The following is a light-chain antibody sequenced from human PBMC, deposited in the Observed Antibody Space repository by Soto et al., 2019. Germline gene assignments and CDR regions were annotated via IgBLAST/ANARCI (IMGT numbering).Light chain of an antibody. V-gene: IGKV1-5*01. Sequence: GTITNQTSQSISSYLNWYQQKPGKAPKLLIYDASSLESGVPQRFSGSGSGTEFTLTISSLQSDDFSTYYCQQYHSYWMFGQGTKVDIK. J-gene: IGKJ1*01. CDR3: QQYHSYWM. CDR2: DAS. CDR1: QSISSY.